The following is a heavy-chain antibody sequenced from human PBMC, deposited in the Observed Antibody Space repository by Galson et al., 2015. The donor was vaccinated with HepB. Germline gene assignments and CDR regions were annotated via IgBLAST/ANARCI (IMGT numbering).Heavy chain of an antibody. CDR2: ITSSSSTI. J-gene: IGHJ6*04. CDR3: ARLPRSNPGGV. CDR1: GFTFGSYS. Sequence: SLRLSCAASGFTFGSYSMNWVRQAPGKGLEWVSYITSSSSTIYYADSVKGRFTISRDNAKNSLYLQMNSLRVEDTAVYYCARLPRSNPGGVWGKGTTVTVSS. V-gene: IGHV3-48*01. D-gene: IGHD4-11*01.